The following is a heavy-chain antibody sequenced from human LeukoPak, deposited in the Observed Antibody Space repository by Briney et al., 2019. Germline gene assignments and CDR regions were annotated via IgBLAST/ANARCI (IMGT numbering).Heavy chain of an antibody. Sequence: PGGSLRLSCAASGFTFSSYAMSWVRQAPGKGLEWVSAISGSGGSTYYADSVKGRFTISRDNSKNTLYLQMNSLRAEDTAVYYCAKDGVIGFGRVRSFFDYWGQGTLVTVSS. J-gene: IGHJ4*02. CDR2: ISGSGGST. D-gene: IGHD2-21*01. CDR3: AKDGVIGFGRVRSFFDY. V-gene: IGHV3-23*01. CDR1: GFTFSSYA.